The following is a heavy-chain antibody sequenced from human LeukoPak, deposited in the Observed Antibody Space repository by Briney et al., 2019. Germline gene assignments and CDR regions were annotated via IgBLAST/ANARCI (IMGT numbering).Heavy chain of an antibody. Sequence: GASVKVSCKTSGYTFTSDNLHWVRQAPGQRLEWMGIIKPSGDHTNYAQKFQDRVTMTRDMSTSTVYMELSSLRSEDTAVYYCARVSSSWYAYYFDYWGQGTLVTVSS. V-gene: IGHV1-46*01. CDR2: IKPSGDHT. CDR3: ARVSSSWYAYYFDY. D-gene: IGHD6-13*01. CDR1: GYTFTSDN. J-gene: IGHJ4*02.